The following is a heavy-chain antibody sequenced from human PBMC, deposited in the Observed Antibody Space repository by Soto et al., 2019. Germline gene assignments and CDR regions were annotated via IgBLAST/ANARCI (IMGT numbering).Heavy chain of an antibody. V-gene: IGHV3-33*01. CDR3: ARGIVVPAAIVTNWFDP. J-gene: IGHJ5*02. D-gene: IGHD2-2*02. Sequence: PGGSLRLSCAASGFTFSSYGMHWVRQAPGKGLEWVAVIWYDGSNKYYADSVKGRFTISRDNSKNTLYLQMNSLRAEDTAVYYCARGIVVPAAIVTNWFDPWGQGTLVTVSS. CDR1: GFTFSSYG. CDR2: IWYDGSNK.